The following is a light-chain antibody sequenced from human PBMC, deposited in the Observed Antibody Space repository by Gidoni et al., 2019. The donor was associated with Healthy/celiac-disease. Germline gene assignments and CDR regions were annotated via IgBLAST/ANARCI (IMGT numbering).Light chain of an antibody. CDR1: QSVLYSSNNKNY. CDR3: QQYYEGST. J-gene: IGKJ4*01. V-gene: IGKV4-1*01. Sequence: DIVMTQSPDSLAVSLGERATINCKSSQSVLYSSNNKNYLAWYQQKPGQPPKLLIYWASTRESGVPDRFSGSGSGTDFTLTISSLQAEDVAVYYCQQYYEGSTFGGGTKVEIK. CDR2: WAS.